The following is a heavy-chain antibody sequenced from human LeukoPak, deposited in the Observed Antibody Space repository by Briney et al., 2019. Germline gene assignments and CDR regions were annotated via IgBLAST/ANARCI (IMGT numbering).Heavy chain of an antibody. Sequence: PSQTLSLTCTVSGGSISSGGYYWSWIRQPPGKGLEWIGEINHSGSTNYNPSLKSRVTISVDTSKNQFSLKLSSVTAADTAVYYCARGRSMRIQPACPFDYWGQGTLVTVSS. D-gene: IGHD5-18*01. CDR1: GGSISSGGYY. V-gene: IGHV4-30-2*01. CDR2: INHSGST. CDR3: ARGRSMRIQPACPFDY. J-gene: IGHJ4*02.